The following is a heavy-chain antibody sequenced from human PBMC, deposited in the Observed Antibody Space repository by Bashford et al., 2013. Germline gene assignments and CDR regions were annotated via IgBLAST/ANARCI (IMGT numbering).Heavy chain of an antibody. V-gene: IGHV4-59*11. CDR1: WXPSAVTT. J-gene: IGHJ3*02. CDR2: SIPPGTT. CDR3: ARDGLRAFCGGNCHPNSDAFDI. D-gene: IGHD2-21*02. Sequence: TLSLTSHCLWWXPSAVTTGAGSGRPHGRDWSGLHISIPPGTTKYNPTLKSRVTISVDTSNNQLFLEVTSVTAADTAVYYCARDGLRAFCGGNCHPNSDAFDIWGQGTMVTVSS.